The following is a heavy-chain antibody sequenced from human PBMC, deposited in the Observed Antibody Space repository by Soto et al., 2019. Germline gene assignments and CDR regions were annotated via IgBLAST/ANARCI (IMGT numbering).Heavy chain of an antibody. Sequence: EVQLLESGGGLVQPGASLRLSCAASGFTFSNYAMSWVRQAPGKGLEWVSTITASDSSTYYADSVKGRFTISRDNSKNTLYLQMNSRRAGDTAVFYCAKVYLRPSGSNDPWGQGTLVTVSS. CDR2: ITASDSST. J-gene: IGHJ5*02. CDR1: GFTFSNYA. CDR3: AKVYLRPSGSNDP. V-gene: IGHV3-23*01. D-gene: IGHD3-10*01.